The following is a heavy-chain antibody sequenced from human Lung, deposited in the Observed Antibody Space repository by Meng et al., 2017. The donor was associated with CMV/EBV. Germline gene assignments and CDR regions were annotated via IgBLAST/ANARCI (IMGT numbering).Heavy chain of an antibody. Sequence: QVQLQASGPGLVEPSQTLSLTCTVSGGSMSSGNYNWSWIRQPPGKGLEWIGYIHHSGSAYYNPSLKSRVSISVDTSKNQFSLNLNSMTAADTAVYYCASFDHIPRRNYFDYWGQGTLVTVSS. J-gene: IGHJ4*02. CDR2: IHHSGSA. CDR3: ASFDHIPRRNYFDY. CDR1: GGSMSSGNYN. D-gene: IGHD2-21*01. V-gene: IGHV4-30-4*01.